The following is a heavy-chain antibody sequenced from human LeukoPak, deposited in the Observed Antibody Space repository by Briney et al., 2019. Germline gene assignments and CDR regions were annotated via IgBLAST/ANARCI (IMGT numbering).Heavy chain of an antibody. Sequence: ASVKVSCKAFGYTFTRYGVSWVRQAPGQGLECMGWINTNTGNPTYAQGFTGRFVFSLDTSVSTAYLQISSLKAEDTAVYYCARDPISYYYDSSGYYYGEYYFDYWGQGTLVTVSS. V-gene: IGHV7-4-1*02. J-gene: IGHJ4*02. CDR1: GYTFTRYG. D-gene: IGHD3-22*01. CDR2: INTNTGNP. CDR3: ARDPISYYYDSSGYYYGEYYFDY.